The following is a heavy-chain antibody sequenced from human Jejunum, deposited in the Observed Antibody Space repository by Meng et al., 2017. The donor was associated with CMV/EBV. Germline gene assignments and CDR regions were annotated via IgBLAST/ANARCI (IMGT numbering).Heavy chain of an antibody. CDR1: GDPISSGSHS. CDR3: ARDLTNKWFYY. CDR2: MYFSGIA. D-gene: IGHD1-26*01. J-gene: IGHJ4*02. V-gene: IGHV4-39*07. Sequence: QMQRQEEGPGLVKPAETLSLTCTASGDPISSGSHSWAWFRQPPGKRLEWIGSMYFSGIADYNPSLKSRVTISLHATQKQFSLRLTSVTAADSAVYFCARDLTNKWFYYWGQGTLVTVSS.